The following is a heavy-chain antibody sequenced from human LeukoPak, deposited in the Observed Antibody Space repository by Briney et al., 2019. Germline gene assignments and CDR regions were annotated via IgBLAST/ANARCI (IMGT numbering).Heavy chain of an antibody. D-gene: IGHD3-9*01. J-gene: IGHJ4*02. CDR1: GGSISSSSYY. CDR3: ARRLRYFDWTAKSVDY. CDR2: IYYSGST. V-gene: IGHV4-39*01. Sequence: SETLSLTCTVSGGSISSSSYYWGWIRQPPGKGLEWIGSIYYSGSTYYNPSLKSRVTISVDTSKNQFSLKLSSVTAADTAVYYCARRLRYFDWTAKSVDYWGQGTLVTVSS.